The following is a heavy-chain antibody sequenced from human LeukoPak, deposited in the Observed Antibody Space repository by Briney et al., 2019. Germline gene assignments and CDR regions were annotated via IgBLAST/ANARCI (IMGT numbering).Heavy chain of an antibody. Sequence: SETLSLTCAVYGGSFSGYYWSCIRQPPGKGLEWIGEIDHSGSTNYNPSLKSRVTISVDTSKNQFSLKLSSVTAADTAVYYCARAGDNSGYCDYWGQGTLVTVSS. J-gene: IGHJ4*02. D-gene: IGHD3-22*01. CDR3: ARAGDNSGYCDY. V-gene: IGHV4-34*01. CDR1: GGSFSGYY. CDR2: IDHSGST.